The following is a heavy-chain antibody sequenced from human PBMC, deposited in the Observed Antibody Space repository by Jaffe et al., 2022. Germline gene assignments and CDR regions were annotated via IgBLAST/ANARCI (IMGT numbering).Heavy chain of an antibody. CDR1: GYTFTSYG. V-gene: IGHV1-18*01. Sequence: QVQLVQSGAEVKKPGASVKVSCKASGYTFTSYGISWVRQAPGQGLEWMGWISAYNGNTNYAQKLQGRVTMTTDTSTSTAYMELRSLRSDDTAVYYCARDRSIVIAVAGNDAFDIWGQGTMVTVSS. CDR3: ARDRSIVIAVAGNDAFDI. CDR2: ISAYNGNT. D-gene: IGHD6-19*01. J-gene: IGHJ3*02.